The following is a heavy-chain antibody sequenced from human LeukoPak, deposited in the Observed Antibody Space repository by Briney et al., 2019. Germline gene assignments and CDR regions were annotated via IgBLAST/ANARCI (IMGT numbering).Heavy chain of an antibody. D-gene: IGHD1-26*01. J-gene: IGHJ6*02. CDR2: IFHSGST. V-gene: IGHV4-39*07. CDR3: ARLMGARFYYGMDV. CDR1: GGSISSSTYY. Sequence: SETLSLTCTVSGGSISSSTYYWGWIRQPPGKGLEWIGSIFHSGSTYYNPSLTSRVTISLDKSKNQFSLKLSSVTAADTAVYYCARLMGARFYYGMDVWGQGTTVTVSS.